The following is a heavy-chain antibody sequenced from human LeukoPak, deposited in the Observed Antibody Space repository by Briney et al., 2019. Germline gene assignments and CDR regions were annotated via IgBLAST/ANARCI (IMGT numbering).Heavy chain of an antibody. CDR2: INHSGST. CDR1: GGSFSVYY. CDR3: AGSIAARPLDY. V-gene: IGHV4-34*01. Sequence: SETLSLTCAVYGGSFSVYYWSWIRQPPGKGLERIGEINHSGSTNYNPSLKSRVTISVDTSKNQFSLKLSSVTAADTAVYYCAGSIAARPLDYWGQGTLVTVSS. J-gene: IGHJ4*02. D-gene: IGHD6-6*01.